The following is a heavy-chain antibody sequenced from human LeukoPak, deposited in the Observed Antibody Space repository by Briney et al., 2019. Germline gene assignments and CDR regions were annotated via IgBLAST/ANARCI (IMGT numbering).Heavy chain of an antibody. CDR2: IKYSSSII. Sequence: GGSLRLPCAASGFPFSTYSMTWVRQAPGKGLEWVSYIKYSSSIIFYAESVKGRFTISRDNAKNSLFLQMNSLRDEDTAVYYCASAGSTTLSRWFDHWGQGSLVTVSS. J-gene: IGHJ5*02. V-gene: IGHV3-48*02. D-gene: IGHD1-1*01. CDR1: GFPFSTYS. CDR3: ASAGSTTLSRWFDH.